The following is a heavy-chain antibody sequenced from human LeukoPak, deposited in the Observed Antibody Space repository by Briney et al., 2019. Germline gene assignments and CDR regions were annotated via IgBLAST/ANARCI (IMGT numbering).Heavy chain of an antibody. Sequence: GGSLRLSCAASGFTFSSYSMNWVRQAPGKGLEWVSYISSSSSTVYYADSVRGRFTISRDNAKNSLYLQMNSLRDEDTAVYYCARVPYGGYYYYGMDVWGQGTTVTVSS. CDR3: ARVPYGGYYYYGMDV. D-gene: IGHD4/OR15-4a*01. J-gene: IGHJ6*02. CDR2: ISSSSSTV. CDR1: GFTFSSYS. V-gene: IGHV3-48*02.